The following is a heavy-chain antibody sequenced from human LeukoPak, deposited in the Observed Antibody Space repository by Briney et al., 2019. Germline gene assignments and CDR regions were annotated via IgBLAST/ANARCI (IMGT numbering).Heavy chain of an antibody. D-gene: IGHD3-3*01. CDR2: MNPNSGNT. J-gene: IGHJ5*02. CDR3: ARGRAYYDFWSGYYFKFDP. CDR1: GYTFTSYD. V-gene: IGHV1-8*01. Sequence: ASVKVSCKASGYTFTSYDINWVRQATGLGLEWMGWMNPNSGNTGYAQKFQGRVTMTRNTSISTAYMELSSLRSEDTAVYYCARGRAYYDFWSGYYFKFDPWGQGTLVTVSS.